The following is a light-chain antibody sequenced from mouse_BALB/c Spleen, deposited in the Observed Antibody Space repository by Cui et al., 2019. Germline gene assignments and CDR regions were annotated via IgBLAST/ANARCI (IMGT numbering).Light chain of an antibody. CDR2: RTA. V-gene: IGKV4-79*01. CDR3: HQWSSYPPT. J-gene: IGKJ4*01. CDR1: ACVSASY. Sequence: QIVLTQSPANMSASTGEKVTLTCNASACVSASYVDGYQEKPGTSPKLWIDRTANLACGVPGRFSGSGSGTSYSLTISSMEAVDAASYFCHQWSSYPPTFGSGTKLEIK.